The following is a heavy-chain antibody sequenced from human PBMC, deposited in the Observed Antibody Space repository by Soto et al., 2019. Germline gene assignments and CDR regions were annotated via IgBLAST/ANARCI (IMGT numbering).Heavy chain of an antibody. Sequence: VQLVESGGGLVQPGGSLRLSCAASGFTFSSYSMNWVRQAPGKGLEWVSHISSSSSSIYYADSVRGRFTISRDNGKNSLYLQMNSLRDEDTAVYYCARESDILTGYYNVGWFDPWGQGTLVTVSS. V-gene: IGHV3-48*02. CDR3: ARESDILTGYYNVGWFDP. CDR2: ISSSSSSI. J-gene: IGHJ5*02. D-gene: IGHD3-9*01. CDR1: GFTFSSYS.